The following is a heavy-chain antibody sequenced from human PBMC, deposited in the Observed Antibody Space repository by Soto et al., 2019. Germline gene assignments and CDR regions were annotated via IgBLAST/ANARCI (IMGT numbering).Heavy chain of an antibody. CDR2: ISYDGSNK. Sequence: GGSLRLSCAASGFTFSSYGMHWVRQAPGKGLEWVAVISYDGSNKYYADSVKGRFTISRDNSKNTLYLQMNSLRAEDTAVYYCAKGGPPYYGGVDAFDIWGQGTMVTVSS. V-gene: IGHV3-30*18. J-gene: IGHJ3*02. CDR1: GFTFSSYG. D-gene: IGHD3-16*01. CDR3: AKGGPPYYGGVDAFDI.